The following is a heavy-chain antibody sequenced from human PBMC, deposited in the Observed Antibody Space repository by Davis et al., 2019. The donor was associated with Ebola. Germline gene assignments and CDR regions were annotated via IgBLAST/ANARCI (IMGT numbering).Heavy chain of an antibody. CDR2: IKSKPDGGAT. J-gene: IGHJ4*02. CDR3: VTGLYLDY. Sequence: GESLKISCAGSGFTFSNAWMNWVRQAPGKGLEWVGRIKSKPDGGATDYIAPVKGRFTISRVDSENMVYMQMNSLKMEDTAVYYCVTGLYLDYWGRGTLVTVSS. D-gene: IGHD2/OR15-2a*01. CDR1: GFTFSNAW. V-gene: IGHV3-15*07.